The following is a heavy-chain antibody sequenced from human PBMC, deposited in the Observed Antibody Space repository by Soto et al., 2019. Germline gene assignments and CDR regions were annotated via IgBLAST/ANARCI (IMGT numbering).Heavy chain of an antibody. CDR1: GFTFSSNG. J-gene: IGHJ6*02. D-gene: IGHD3-9*01. Sequence: GGSLRPSCEASGFTFSSNGMHWVRQAPGKGLEGGAVISYDGSNKYYADSVKGRFTISRDNSKNTLYLQMNSLRAEDTAVYYCAKGETYYDILTGYYRPHGMDVWGQGTTVTVSS. V-gene: IGHV3-30*18. CDR2: ISYDGSNK. CDR3: AKGETYYDILTGYYRPHGMDV.